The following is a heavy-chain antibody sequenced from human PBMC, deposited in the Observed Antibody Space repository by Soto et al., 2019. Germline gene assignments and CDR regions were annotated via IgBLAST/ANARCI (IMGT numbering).Heavy chain of an antibody. D-gene: IGHD1-1*01. J-gene: IGHJ3*02. CDR1: GGFVSSGSYY. V-gene: IGHV4-34*01. Sequence: QVQLQQWGAGLLKPSETLSLTCAVYGGFVSSGSYYWSWIRQPPGKGLEWIGEMSHSGGTHFNPSLKSRVTISVDTSKNQFSLKMSSVTAADTALYYCARVERGTATTVVAAFDIWGPGTMVTVCS. CDR3: ARVERGTATTVVAAFDI. CDR2: MSHSGGT.